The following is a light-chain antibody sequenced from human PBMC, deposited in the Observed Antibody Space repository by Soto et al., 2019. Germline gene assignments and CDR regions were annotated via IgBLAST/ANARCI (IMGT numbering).Light chain of an antibody. Sequence: SYELTQPPSVSVSPGQTARITCSGDALPKQYAYWYQQKPGQAPVLVIYKDSERPSGIPERFSGSSSGTTVTLTISGVQAEDEADYYCQSADSSGTSPMRVFGGGTKLTVL. V-gene: IGLV3-25*03. J-gene: IGLJ2*01. CDR3: QSADSSGTSPMRV. CDR1: ALPKQY. CDR2: KDS.